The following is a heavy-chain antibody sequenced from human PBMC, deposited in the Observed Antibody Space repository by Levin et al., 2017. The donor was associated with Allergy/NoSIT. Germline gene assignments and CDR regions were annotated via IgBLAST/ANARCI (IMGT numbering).Heavy chain of an antibody. CDR1: GFTFSGSA. Sequence: GESLKISCAASGFTFSGSAMHWVRQASGKGLEWVGRIRSKANSYATAYAASVKGRFTISRDDSKNTAYLQMNSLKTEDTAVYYCTRLWDYYDSSTYYFDYWGQGTLVTVSS. J-gene: IGHJ4*02. D-gene: IGHD3-22*01. CDR2: IRSKANSYAT. CDR3: TRLWDYYDSSTYYFDY. V-gene: IGHV3-73*01.